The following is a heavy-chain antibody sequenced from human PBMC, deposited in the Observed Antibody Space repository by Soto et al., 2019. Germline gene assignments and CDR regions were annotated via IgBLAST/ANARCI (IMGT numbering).Heavy chain of an antibody. V-gene: IGHV1-24*01. J-gene: IGHJ6*02. CDR1: GYTLTELS. CDR2: FDSEDGET. Sequence: QVQLVQSGAEVKKPGASVKVSCKVSGYTLTELSMHWVRQAPGKGLEWMGGFDSEDGETIYAQKFQGRVTMTEDTSTDTAYMELSSLRSEDTAVYYCASSHYCSSTSCSGWRGMDVWGQGTTVTVSS. D-gene: IGHD2-2*01. CDR3: ASSHYCSSTSCSGWRGMDV.